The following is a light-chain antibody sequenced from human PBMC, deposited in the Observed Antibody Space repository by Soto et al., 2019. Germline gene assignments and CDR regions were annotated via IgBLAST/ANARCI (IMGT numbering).Light chain of an antibody. J-gene: IGLJ1*01. Sequence: QSALTQPASVSGSPGQSITISCTGTNSDVGGYNFVSWYQQHPGKAPKLMIYDVSNRPSGVSNRFSGSKSGNTASLNISGLQAEYEADYYCSSYTSSSIPYVFGIGTKLTVL. CDR3: SSYTSSSIPYV. CDR2: DVS. V-gene: IGLV2-14*01. CDR1: NSDVGGYNF.